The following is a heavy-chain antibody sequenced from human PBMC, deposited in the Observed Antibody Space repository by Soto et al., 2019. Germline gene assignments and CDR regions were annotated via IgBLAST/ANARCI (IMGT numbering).Heavy chain of an antibody. CDR2: IIPIFGTA. Sequence: QVQLVQSGAEVQKPGSSVKVSCKASGGTFSSYAISWVRQAPGQGLEWMGGIIPIFGTANYAQKFQGRVTITADESTSTAYMELSSLRSEDTAVYYCARERGAHYYDSSGLDYWGQGTLVTVSS. CDR3: ARERGAHYYDSSGLDY. J-gene: IGHJ4*02. V-gene: IGHV1-69*01. D-gene: IGHD3-22*01. CDR1: GGTFSSYA.